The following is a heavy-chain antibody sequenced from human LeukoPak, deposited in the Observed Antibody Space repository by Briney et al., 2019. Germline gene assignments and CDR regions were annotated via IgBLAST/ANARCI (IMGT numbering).Heavy chain of an antibody. CDR3: ARQATVGATPPFDY. J-gene: IGHJ4*02. CDR2: IYSCDSDT. CDR1: GYSFTSYW. D-gene: IGHD1-26*01. V-gene: IGHV5-51*01. Sequence: GESLKISCKGSGYSFTSYWIGWVRQVPGKGLEWMGIIYSCDSDTRYSTSFQGQVTISADKSISTAYLQWSSLKASDTAMYYCARQATVGATPPFDYWGQGTLVTVSS.